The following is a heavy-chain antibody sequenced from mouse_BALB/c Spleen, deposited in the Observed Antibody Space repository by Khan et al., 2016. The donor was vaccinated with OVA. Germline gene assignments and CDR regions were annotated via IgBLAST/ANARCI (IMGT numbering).Heavy chain of an antibody. Sequence: VQLQQSGPELVKPGASVKMSCKASGYSFTNYIIHWVKQEPGQGLEWIGYINPHNDGAKYNEKFKGKATLTSDKSSSTAYMELSGLTSEDSAVYYCASDYGRSFWFAYWGQGTLVTVSA. V-gene: IGHV1S136*01. CDR1: GYSFTNYI. CDR2: INPHNDGA. J-gene: IGHJ3*01. D-gene: IGHD1-1*01. CDR3: ASDYGRSFWFAY.